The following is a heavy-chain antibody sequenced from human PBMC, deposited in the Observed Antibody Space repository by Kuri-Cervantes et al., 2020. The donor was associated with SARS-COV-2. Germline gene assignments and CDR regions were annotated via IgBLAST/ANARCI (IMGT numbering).Heavy chain of an antibody. J-gene: IGHJ6*03. Sequence: LSLTCAASGFTFSDHYMDWVRQAPGKGLEWVANIKQDGSEKYYVDSVKGRFTISRDNAKNSLYLQMNSLRAEDTAVYYCARVRLKTLLNYMDVWGKGTTVTVSS. D-gene: IGHD3-9*01. CDR3: ARVRLKTLLNYMDV. V-gene: IGHV3-7*01. CDR1: GFTFSDHY. CDR2: IKQDGSEK.